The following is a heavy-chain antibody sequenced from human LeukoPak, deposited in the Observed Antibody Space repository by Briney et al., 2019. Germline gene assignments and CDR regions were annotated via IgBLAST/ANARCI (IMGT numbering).Heavy chain of an antibody. CDR3: ARVMVRSRRTDAFDI. J-gene: IGHJ3*02. V-gene: IGHV5-51*01. Sequence: GESLKISCKGSGYSFTSYWIGWVRQMPGKGLEWMGIIYPGDSDTRYSPSFQGQVTISADKSISTAYLQWSSLKASDTAMYYCARVMVRSRRTDAFDIWGQGTMVTVTS. CDR2: IYPGDSDT. D-gene: IGHD3-10*01. CDR1: GYSFTSYW.